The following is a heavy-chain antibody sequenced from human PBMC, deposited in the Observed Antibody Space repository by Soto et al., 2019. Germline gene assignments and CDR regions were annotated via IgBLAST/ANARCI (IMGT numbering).Heavy chain of an antibody. CDR2: ISSSGSTI. CDR1: GFTFSSYE. J-gene: IGHJ6*02. V-gene: IGHV3-48*03. CDR3: ARDHKGGYYYYGMDV. Sequence: VGSLRLSCSASGFTFSSYEMNWVRKAPGKGLEWVSYISSSGSTIYYADSVKGRFTISRDNAKNSLYLQMNSLRAEDTAVYYCARDHKGGYYYYGMDVWGQGATVTVSS.